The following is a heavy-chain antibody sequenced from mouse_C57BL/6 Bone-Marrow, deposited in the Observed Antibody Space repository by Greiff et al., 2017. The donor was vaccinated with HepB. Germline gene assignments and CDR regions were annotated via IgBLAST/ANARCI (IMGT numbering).Heavy chain of an antibody. CDR1: GFTFSDYG. CDR2: ISSGSSTI. D-gene: IGHD1-1*01. J-gene: IGHJ1*03. Sequence: EVKLMESGGGLVKPGGSLKLSCAASGFTFSDYGMHWVRQAPEKGLEWVAYISSGSSTIYYADTVKGRFTISRDNAKNTLFLQMTSLRSEDTAMYYCARAFHYYGSSYGFDVWGTGTTVTVSS. V-gene: IGHV5-17*01. CDR3: ARAFHYYGSSYGFDV.